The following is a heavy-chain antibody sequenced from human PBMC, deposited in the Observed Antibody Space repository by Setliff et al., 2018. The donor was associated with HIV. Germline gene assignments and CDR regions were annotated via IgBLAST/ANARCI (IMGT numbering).Heavy chain of an antibody. Sequence: PSETLSLTCAVSGYSISTGYYCGWVRQPPGKGLEWIGGIYHRGSTYYNPSLKSRVTISVDTSKNQFSLKLSSVTAADTAVYYCARQAVAGAGYYYYMDVWGKGTTVTVSS. CDR1: GYSISTGYY. V-gene: IGHV4-38-2*01. CDR3: ARQAVAGAGYYYYMDV. D-gene: IGHD3-9*01. CDR2: IYHRGST. J-gene: IGHJ6*03.